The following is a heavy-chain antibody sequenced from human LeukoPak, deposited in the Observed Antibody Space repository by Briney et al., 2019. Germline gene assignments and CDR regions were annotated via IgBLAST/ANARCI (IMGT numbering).Heavy chain of an antibody. Sequence: GESQKISCKGSGYTFTTSWIGWVRQMPGKGLEWMGIIYPSDSDTRYSPSLQGQVSISADKSISTAYLQWSSLKASDTAMYYCARGGTYLGHWGQGTLVTVSS. CDR1: GYTFTTSW. CDR3: ARGGTYLGH. CDR2: IYPSDSDT. V-gene: IGHV5-51*01. D-gene: IGHD1-26*01. J-gene: IGHJ4*02.